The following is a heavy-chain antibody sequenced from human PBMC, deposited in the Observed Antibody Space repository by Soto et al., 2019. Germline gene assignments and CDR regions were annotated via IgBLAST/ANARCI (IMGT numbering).Heavy chain of an antibody. CDR1: GFTFSSYA. CDR2: ISGRGGST. Sequence: SGGSLRLSCAASGFTFSSYAMSWVRQAPGKGLEWVSAISGRGGSTYYADSVKGRFTISRDNSKNTLYLQMNSLRAEDTAVYYCAKGRRYDFWSGYYDHYYYYYGMDVWGQGTTVTVSS. V-gene: IGHV3-23*01. D-gene: IGHD3-3*01. CDR3: AKGRRYDFWSGYYDHYYYYYGMDV. J-gene: IGHJ6*02.